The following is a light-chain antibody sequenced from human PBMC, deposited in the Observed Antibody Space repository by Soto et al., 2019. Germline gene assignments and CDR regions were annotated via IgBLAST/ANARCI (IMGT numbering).Light chain of an antibody. CDR2: GAS. J-gene: IGKJ1*01. Sequence: EIVMTQSPATLSVSPGERVTLSCRASQSISINLAWYQRKPGQSPRLLFSGASTRATGVPVRFSGSGSGTEFTLSISSLQSEDFAVYFCQQHNNWPPTFRQGTKV. CDR1: QSISIN. V-gene: IGKV3-15*01. CDR3: QQHNNWPPT.